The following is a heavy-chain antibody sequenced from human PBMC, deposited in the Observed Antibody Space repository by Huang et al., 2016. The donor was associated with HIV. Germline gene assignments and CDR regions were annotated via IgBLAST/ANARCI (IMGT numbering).Heavy chain of an antibody. CDR3: ATVYRRFRNHDSGDYYFDY. D-gene: IGHD3-22*01. V-gene: IGHV1-24*01. J-gene: IGHJ4*02. CDR1: GYTLTELS. Sequence: QVQLVQSGAEVKKPGASVKVSCTVSGYTLTELSMHWVRQGPGKGLEWMGGFEPEEGETIYAQKFQGRVTMTEDTSTDTAYKELSSLRSEDTAVYYCATVYRRFRNHDSGDYYFDYWDQGTLVTVSS. CDR2: FEPEEGET.